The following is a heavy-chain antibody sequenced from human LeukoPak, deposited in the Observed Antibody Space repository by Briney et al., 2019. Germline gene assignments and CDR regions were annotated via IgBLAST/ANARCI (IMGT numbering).Heavy chain of an antibody. CDR1: GFTFSSHA. J-gene: IGHJ3*02. CDR3: ARFLRYCSSTSCHDDAFDI. Sequence: GSLRLSCAASGFTFSSHAMVWVRQAPGKGLEWVSVIYSGGSTYYADSVKGRFTISRDNSKNTLYLQMNSLRAEDTAVYYCARFLRYCSSTSCHDDAFDIWGQGTMVTVSS. V-gene: IGHV3-66*01. D-gene: IGHD2-2*01. CDR2: IYSGGST.